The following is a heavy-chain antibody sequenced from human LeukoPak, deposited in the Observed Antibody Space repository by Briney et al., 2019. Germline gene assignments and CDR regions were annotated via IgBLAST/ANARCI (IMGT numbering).Heavy chain of an antibody. Sequence: GGSLRLSCAASGFTFSSYSMNWFRQAPEKGLEWVSYISSSSSTIYYADSVKGRFTISRDNAKNSLYLQTNSLRAEDTAVYYCAREISGSYYANWFDPWGQGTLVTVSS. D-gene: IGHD1-26*01. CDR1: GFTFSSYS. CDR2: ISSSSSTI. J-gene: IGHJ5*02. V-gene: IGHV3-48*01. CDR3: AREISGSYYANWFDP.